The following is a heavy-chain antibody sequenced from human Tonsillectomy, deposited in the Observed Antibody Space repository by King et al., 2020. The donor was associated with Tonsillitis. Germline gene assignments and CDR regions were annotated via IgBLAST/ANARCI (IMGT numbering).Heavy chain of an antibody. Sequence: QLQESGPGLVKPSETLSLTCTVSGGSISSYYWSWIRQPPGKGLEWIGYIYYSGSTNYNPSLKSRVTISVDTSKNQFSLKLSSVTAADTAVYYCARDVAQWLVPGSWYFDLWGRGTLVTVSS. CDR1: GGSISSYY. D-gene: IGHD6-19*01. J-gene: IGHJ2*01. CDR2: IYYSGST. V-gene: IGHV4-59*01. CDR3: ARDVAQWLVPGSWYFDL.